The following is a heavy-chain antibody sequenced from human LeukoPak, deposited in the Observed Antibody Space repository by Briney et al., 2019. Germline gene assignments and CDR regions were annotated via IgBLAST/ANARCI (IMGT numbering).Heavy chain of an antibody. J-gene: IGHJ4*02. CDR3: ATLGYCSSTSCRGDY. CDR1: GFTVSSNY. D-gene: IGHD2-2*01. Sequence: GGSLRLSCAASGFTVSSNYMSWVRQAPGKGLEGVSVIYSGGSTYYADSVKGRFTISRDNSKNTLYLQMNSLRAEDTAVYYCATLGYCSSTSCRGDYWGQGTLVTVSS. V-gene: IGHV3-53*01. CDR2: IYSGGST.